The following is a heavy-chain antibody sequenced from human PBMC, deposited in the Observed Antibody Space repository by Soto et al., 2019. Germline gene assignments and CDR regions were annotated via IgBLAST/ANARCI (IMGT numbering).Heavy chain of an antibody. J-gene: IGHJ6*04. V-gene: IGHV4-30-4*01. D-gene: IGHD6-19*01. CDR2: IYYSGST. CDR3: ARDSAGWLQPYYYYGMDV. CDR1: GGSISSGDYY. Sequence: SETLSLTCTVSGGSISSGDYYWSWIRQPPGKGLEWIGYIYYSGSTYYNPSLKSRVTISVDTSKNQFSLKLSSVTAADTAVYYCARDSAGWLQPYYYYGMDVWGKGTTVTVSS.